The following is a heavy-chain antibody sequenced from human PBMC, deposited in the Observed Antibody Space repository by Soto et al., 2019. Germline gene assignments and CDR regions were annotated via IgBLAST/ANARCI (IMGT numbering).Heavy chain of an antibody. Sequence: HPGGTLRLSCAASGFTFSSDGMHWVRQAPGKGLEWVAVISYDGSNKYYADSVKGRFTISRDNSKNTLYLQMNSLRAEDTAVYYCAKDRGLDADYYYGMDVWGQGTTVTVSS. CDR3: AKDRGLDADYYYGMDV. V-gene: IGHV3-30*18. CDR2: ISYDGSNK. J-gene: IGHJ6*02. CDR1: GFTFSSDG. D-gene: IGHD3-10*01.